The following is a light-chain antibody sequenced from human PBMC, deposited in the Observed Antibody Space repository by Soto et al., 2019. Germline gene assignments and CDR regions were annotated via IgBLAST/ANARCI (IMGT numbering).Light chain of an antibody. CDR3: AAWDDSLNGRYV. CDR2: SNN. J-gene: IGLJ1*01. CDR1: SSDIGGYNA. V-gene: IGLV1-44*01. Sequence: QSVLTQPASVSGSPGQAITISCTGTSSDIGGYNAVSWYQHHPGKAPKLLIHSNNQRPSGVPDRFSGSKSGTSASLAIIGLQSEDEADYYCAAWDDSLNGRYVFGTGTKVTVL.